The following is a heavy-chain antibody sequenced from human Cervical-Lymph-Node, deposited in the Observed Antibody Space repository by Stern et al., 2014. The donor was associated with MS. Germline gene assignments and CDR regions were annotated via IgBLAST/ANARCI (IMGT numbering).Heavy chain of an antibody. D-gene: IGHD4-17*01. CDR2: IYHTGST. Sequence: VQLVQSGPGLVKPSQTLSLTCTVSGGSISSGGYSWSWIRQPPGKGLGWVGYIYHTGSTYYNPSLKSRLDISVDTSKNQFSLKVRSVTAADTAVYYCARIGDDDGDFRLCYWGQGTLVTVSS. V-gene: IGHV4-31*03. CDR1: GGSISSGGYS. J-gene: IGHJ4*02. CDR3: ARIGDDDGDFRLCY.